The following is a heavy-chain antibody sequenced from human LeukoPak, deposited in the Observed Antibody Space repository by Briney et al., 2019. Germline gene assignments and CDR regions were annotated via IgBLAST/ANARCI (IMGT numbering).Heavy chain of an antibody. CDR3: ARLMETTMVTEFDY. Sequence: GESLRISCKGSGYTISSYWIGWVRQMPGKGLEWMGIIYPGDSNTRYSPSFQGQVTISADKSITTAYLQWSSLKASDTAIYYCARLMETTMVTEFDYWGQGTLVTVSS. J-gene: IGHJ4*02. CDR2: IYPGDSNT. V-gene: IGHV5-51*01. D-gene: IGHD5-18*01. CDR1: GYTISSYW.